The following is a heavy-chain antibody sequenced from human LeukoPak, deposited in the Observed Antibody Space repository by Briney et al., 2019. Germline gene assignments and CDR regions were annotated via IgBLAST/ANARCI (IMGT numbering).Heavy chain of an antibody. CDR3: ARDSAFSSYSH. D-gene: IGHD2-15*01. CDR1: GFTFTTYW. J-gene: IGHJ1*01. V-gene: IGHV3-74*01. Sequence: PGGSLRLSCAASGFTFTTYWMHWVRQAPGKGLVWVSHINSDGSITSYADSVKGRFTISRDDSQNMVFLQMDSLRAEDTARYYCARDSAFSSYSHWGQGALVTVSS. CDR2: INSDGSIT.